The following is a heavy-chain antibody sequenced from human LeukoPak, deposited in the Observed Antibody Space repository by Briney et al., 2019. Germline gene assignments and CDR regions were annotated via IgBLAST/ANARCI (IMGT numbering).Heavy chain of an antibody. CDR3: ARVVVVAATLAFDI. CDR2: IYCSGST. D-gene: IGHD2-15*01. V-gene: IGHV4-31*03. CDR1: GGSISSGGYY. Sequence: SETLSLTCTVSGGSISSGGYYWSWIRQHPGKGLEWIGYIYCSGSTYYNPSLKSRVTISVDTSKNQFSLKLSSVTAADTAVYYCARVVVVAATLAFDIWGQGTMVTVSS. J-gene: IGHJ3*02.